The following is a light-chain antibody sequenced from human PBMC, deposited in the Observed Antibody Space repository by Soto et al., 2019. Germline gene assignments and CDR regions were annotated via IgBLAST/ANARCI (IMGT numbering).Light chain of an antibody. CDR2: GAS. J-gene: IGKJ1*01. CDR3: QQYNNWPRT. CDR1: QSVSSN. Sequence: EIVMTQSPATLSVSPGERATLSCRASQSVSSNLAWYQQKPGQAPRLLIYGASTRATGIPARFSGSGSGTEFPLTISTLLSEDFAFYYCQQYNNWPRTFGQGTKVDIK. V-gene: IGKV3-15*01.